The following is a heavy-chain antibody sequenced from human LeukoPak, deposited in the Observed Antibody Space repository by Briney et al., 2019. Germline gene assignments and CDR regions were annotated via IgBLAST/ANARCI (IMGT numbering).Heavy chain of an antibody. CDR2: ISGSGGST. Sequence: GGSLRLSCAASGFTFSSYAISWVRQAPGKGLEWVSAISGSGGSTYYADSVKGRFTISRDNSKNTLFLLMNNLRPEDTAVYYCAKETNAFDIWGQGTMVTVSS. CDR1: GFTFSSYA. V-gene: IGHV3-23*01. J-gene: IGHJ3*02. CDR3: AKETNAFDI.